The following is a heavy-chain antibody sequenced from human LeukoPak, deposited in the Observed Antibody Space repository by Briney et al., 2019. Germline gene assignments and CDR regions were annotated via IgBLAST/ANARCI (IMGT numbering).Heavy chain of an antibody. CDR3: AKDLPPAAIPPRPAFDI. Sequence: QPEGSLRLSCAASGFTFSSYGMHWVRQAPGKGLEWVAFIRYDGSNKYYADSVKGRFTISRDNSKNTLYLQMNSLRAEDTAVYYCAKDLPPAAIPPRPAFDIWGQGTMVTVSS. J-gene: IGHJ3*02. CDR1: GFTFSSYG. D-gene: IGHD2-2*01. CDR2: IRYDGSNK. V-gene: IGHV3-30*02.